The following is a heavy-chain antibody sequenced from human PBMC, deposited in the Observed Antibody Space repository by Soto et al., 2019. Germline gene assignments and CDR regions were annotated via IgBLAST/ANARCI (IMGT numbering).Heavy chain of an antibody. Sequence: GGSLRLSCAASGFTFSSYSMNWVRQAPGKGLEWVSSISSSSGYIYYADSVKGRFTISRDDAKNSLYLQMNSLRVEDTGVYYCARDLGVALATLTLDSWGQGTLVTVSS. V-gene: IGHV3-21*01. D-gene: IGHD3-16*01. J-gene: IGHJ4*02. CDR2: ISSSSGYI. CDR3: ARDLGVALATLTLDS. CDR1: GFTFSSYS.